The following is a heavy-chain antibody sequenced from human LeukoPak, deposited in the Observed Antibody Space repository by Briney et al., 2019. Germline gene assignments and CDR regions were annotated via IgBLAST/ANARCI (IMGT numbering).Heavy chain of an antibody. CDR3: ARGSYKDDYGGNLHDY. CDR2: IIAYNGNT. V-gene: IGHV1-18*01. D-gene: IGHD4-23*01. J-gene: IGHJ4*02. CDR1: GYTFTSYG. Sequence: ASVKVSCKASGYTFTSYGISWVRQAPGQGLEWIGWIIAYNGNTNYAQKLQGRVTMTTDTSTSTAYMELRSLRSDDTAVYYCARGSYKDDYGGNLHDYWGQGTLVTVSS.